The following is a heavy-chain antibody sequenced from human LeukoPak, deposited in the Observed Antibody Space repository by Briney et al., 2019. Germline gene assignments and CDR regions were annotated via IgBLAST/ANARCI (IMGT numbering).Heavy chain of an antibody. D-gene: IGHD6-6*01. J-gene: IGHJ4*02. CDR3: ARIGYSSSSLDY. CDR1: GFTFSSYA. V-gene: IGHV3-23*01. CDR2: ISGSGGST. Sequence: GGSLRLSCAASGFTFSSYAMSWVRQAPGKGLEWVSAISGSGGSTYYADSVKGRFTISRDNARNSLFLQMNSLRAEDTAVYYCARIGYSSSSLDYWGQGTPLVTVSS.